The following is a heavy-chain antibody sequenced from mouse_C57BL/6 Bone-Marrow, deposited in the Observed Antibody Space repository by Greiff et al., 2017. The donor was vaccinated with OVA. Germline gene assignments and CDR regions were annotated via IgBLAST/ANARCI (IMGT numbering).Heavy chain of an antibody. Sequence: EVKLMESGEGLVKPGGSLKLSCAASGFTFSSYAMSWVRQTPEKRLEWVAYISSGGDYIYYADTVKGRFTISRDNARNTLYLQMSSLKSEDTAMYYCTREVTTVVDHYAMDYWGQGTSVTVSS. V-gene: IGHV5-9-1*02. CDR1: GFTFSSYA. D-gene: IGHD1-1*01. CDR2: ISSGGDYI. CDR3: TREVTTVVDHYAMDY. J-gene: IGHJ4*01.